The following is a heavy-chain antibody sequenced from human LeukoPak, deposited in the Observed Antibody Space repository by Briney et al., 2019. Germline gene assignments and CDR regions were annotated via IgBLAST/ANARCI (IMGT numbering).Heavy chain of an antibody. CDR1: GGSISSYY. CDR2: IYYSGST. V-gene: IGHV4-59*01. J-gene: IGHJ5*02. D-gene: IGHD5-24*01. CDR3: ARGLQAHSSDP. Sequence: SETLSLTCTVSGGSISSYYWSWIRQPPGKGLEWIGYIYYSGSTNYNPSLKSRVTISVDTSKNQFSLKLSSVTAADTAVYYCARGLQAHSSDPWGQGTLSTVSS.